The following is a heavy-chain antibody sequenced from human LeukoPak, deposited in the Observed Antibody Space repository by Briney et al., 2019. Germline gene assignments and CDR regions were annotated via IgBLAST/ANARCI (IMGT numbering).Heavy chain of an antibody. Sequence: PGGSLRLSCAASGFTFSSYWMSWVRQAPGKGLEWVAHIKQDGSEKYYVDSVKGRFTISRDNAKNSLYLQMNSLRAEDTAVYYCARDSTTYYYGSGTRELFNWFDPWGQGTLVTVSS. V-gene: IGHV3-7*01. CDR2: IKQDGSEK. CDR1: GFTFSSYW. D-gene: IGHD3-10*01. J-gene: IGHJ5*02. CDR3: ARDSTTYYYGSGTRELFNWFDP.